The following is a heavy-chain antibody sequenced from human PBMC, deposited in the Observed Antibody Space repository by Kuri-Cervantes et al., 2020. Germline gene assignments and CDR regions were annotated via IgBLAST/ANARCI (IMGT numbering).Heavy chain of an antibody. V-gene: IGHV3-30*03. CDR1: GFTFSSYG. CDR3: TTSYLLTRDYYYYMDV. D-gene: IGHD1-14*01. J-gene: IGHJ6*03. CDR2: ISYDGSYK. Sequence: GESLKISCAASGFTFSSYGRQWVRQAPGKGLEWVAVISYDGSYKYYADSVKGRFTISRDNSKNTLYLQMNSLKTEDTAVYYCTTSYLLTRDYYYYMDVWGKGTTVTVSS.